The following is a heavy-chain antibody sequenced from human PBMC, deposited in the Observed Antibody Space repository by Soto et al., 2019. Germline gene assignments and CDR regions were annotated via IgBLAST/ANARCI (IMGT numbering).Heavy chain of an antibody. D-gene: IGHD5-12*01. CDR3: AGSSGYDHYYYYGMDV. CDR1: GGTFSSYT. Sequence: QVQLVQSGAEVKKPGSSVKVSCKASGGTFSSYTISWVRQAPGQGLEWMGRIIPILGIANYAQKFQGRVTITADKSTSTAYMELSSLSSEDTAVYYCAGSSGYDHYYYYGMDVWGRGTTVTASS. CDR2: IIPILGIA. V-gene: IGHV1-69*02. J-gene: IGHJ6*01.